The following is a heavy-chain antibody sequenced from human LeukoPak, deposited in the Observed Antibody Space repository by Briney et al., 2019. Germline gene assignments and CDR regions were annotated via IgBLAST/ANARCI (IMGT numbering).Heavy chain of an antibody. J-gene: IGHJ6*02. CDR1: GLTLSNYW. CDR3: ARGMSGYYGMDV. Sequence: GGSLRLSCAASGLTLSNYWMHWVRQAPGKGLVWVSRMNSDGSGTSYADSVKGRFTISRDNAKNTLYLQMNSLRAEDTAVYYCARGMSGYYGMDVWGQGTTVTVSS. CDR2: MNSDGSGT. V-gene: IGHV3-74*01.